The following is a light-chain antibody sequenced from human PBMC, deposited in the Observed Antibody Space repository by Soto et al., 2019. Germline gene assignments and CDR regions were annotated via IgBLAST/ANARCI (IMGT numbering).Light chain of an antibody. V-gene: IGKV3-15*01. CDR1: QSVRRN. J-gene: IGKJ1*01. CDR2: SAT. CDR3: QQYNNWPPGT. Sequence: EIVMTQSPATLSVSPGERATLSCRASQSVRRNLAWYQQKAGQAPRLLIYSATTRATGIPARFSGSGSGTEFTLTISSLQAEDFAVYYCQQYNNWPPGTFGQGTKVEVK.